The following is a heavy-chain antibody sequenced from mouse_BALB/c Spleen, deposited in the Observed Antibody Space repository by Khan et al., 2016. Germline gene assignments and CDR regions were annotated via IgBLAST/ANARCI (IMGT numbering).Heavy chain of an antibody. CDR2: IWGGGST. V-gene: IGHV2-6-5*01. CDR3: AKGVWSYYYTLDY. J-gene: IGHJ4*01. Sequence: QVQLKESGPGLVAPSQNLSITCTVSAFSLSDYGVSWIRQPPGKGLEWLGVIWGGGSTYYNSALKSRLSISKDNSKSQVFLKMSSLQSDDTAMFYCAKGVWSYYYTLDYWGQGTSVTVSS. CDR1: AFSLSDYG.